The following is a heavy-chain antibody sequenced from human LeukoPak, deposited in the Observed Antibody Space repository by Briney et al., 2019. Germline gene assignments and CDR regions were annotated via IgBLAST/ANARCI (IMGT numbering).Heavy chain of an antibody. D-gene: IGHD1-1*01. Sequence: QSGGSLRLSCAASGFTFSSYAMSWIRQAPGKGLEWVSYISSGRTTYYADSVKGRFTISRDNAKNSLYLQMNSLRAEDTAIYYCARDTSMAAFDYWGQGTLVTVSS. J-gene: IGHJ4*02. CDR1: GFTFSSYA. CDR3: ARDTSMAAFDY. V-gene: IGHV3-48*03. CDR2: ISSGRTT.